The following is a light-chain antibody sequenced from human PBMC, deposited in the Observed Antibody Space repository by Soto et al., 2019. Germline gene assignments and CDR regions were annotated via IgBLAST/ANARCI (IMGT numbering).Light chain of an antibody. J-gene: IGKJ2*01. V-gene: IGKV1-39*01. CDR2: TAS. CDR3: QQGYSLPYT. CDR1: QSISSH. Sequence: DIQMTQSPSSLSASVGDRVTITCRASQSISSHLSWYQQKPGKVPDLLIYTASSLHSGVPSRFSGSGSGTHFTLTISSLQPEDFATYYCQQGYSLPYTFVQGTKLDIK.